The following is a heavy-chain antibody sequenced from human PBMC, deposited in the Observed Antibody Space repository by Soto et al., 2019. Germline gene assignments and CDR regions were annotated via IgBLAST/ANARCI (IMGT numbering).Heavy chain of an antibody. V-gene: IGHV3-23*01. D-gene: IGHD1-26*01. CDR2: ISDGGRFT. J-gene: IGHJ4*01. CDR1: GFTFSSSA. CDR3: AKSGPTNLFDF. Sequence: PGGSLRLSCAVSGFTFSSSAMNWVRQAPGKGLEWVSAISDGGRFTYYIDSVKGRFTVSRDDSKNTLYLQMNSLRAEDTAIYYYAKSGPTNLFDFWGRGTLVTLSS.